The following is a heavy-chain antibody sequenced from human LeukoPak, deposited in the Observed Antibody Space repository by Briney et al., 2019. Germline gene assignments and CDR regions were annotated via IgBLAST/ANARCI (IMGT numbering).Heavy chain of an antibody. CDR3: TRDPDSSGYPPAAFDI. V-gene: IGHV3-74*01. D-gene: IGHD3-22*01. CDR2: INSDGSST. CDR1: GFTFSTYW. J-gene: IGHJ3*02. Sequence: PGGSLRLSCAASGFTFSTYWMHWVRQAPGKGLVWVSRINSDGSSTSYADSVKGRFTISRDNAKNTLYLQMNSLKTEDTAVYYCTRDPDSSGYPPAAFDIWGQGTMVTVSS.